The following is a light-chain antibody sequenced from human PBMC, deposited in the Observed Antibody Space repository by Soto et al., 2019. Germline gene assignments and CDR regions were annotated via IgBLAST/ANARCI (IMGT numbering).Light chain of an antibody. CDR2: EDT. CDR1: SSDVGSYSL. J-gene: IGLJ3*02. Sequence: QSAPTQPASASGSPGQSITISCTGTSSDVGSYSLVSWYQHHPGKAPKLMIYEDTNRPSGVSNRFSGSKSGNTASLTISGLQAEDEADYYCSSYTASGTQVFGGGTKLTVL. V-gene: IGLV2-14*02. CDR3: SSYTASGTQV.